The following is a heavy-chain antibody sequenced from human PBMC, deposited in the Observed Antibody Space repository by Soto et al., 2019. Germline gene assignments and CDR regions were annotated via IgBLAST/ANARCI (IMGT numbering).Heavy chain of an antibody. CDR1: GFTFSSYA. D-gene: IGHD3-9*01. CDR2: ISYDGSNK. CDR3: ARAPSTDILTGYLDY. J-gene: IGHJ4*02. Sequence: GGSLRLSCAASGFTFSSYAMHWVRQAPGKGLEWVAVISYDGSNKYYADSVKGRFTISRDNSKNTLYLQMNSLRAEDTAVYYCARAPSTDILTGYLDYWGLGTLVTVSS. V-gene: IGHV3-30-3*01.